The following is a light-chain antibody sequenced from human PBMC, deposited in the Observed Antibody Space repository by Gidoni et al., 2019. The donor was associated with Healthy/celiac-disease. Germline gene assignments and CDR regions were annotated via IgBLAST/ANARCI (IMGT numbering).Light chain of an antibody. CDR3: QQSYSTPLFT. J-gene: IGKJ3*01. CDR1: QSISSY. Sequence: DIQMTQSPSSLSASVGDRVTITCRASQSISSYVNWYQQKPGKAPKLLIYAASSLQSGVPSRFSGSGSGPDFTLTINSLQPEDFAAYYCQQSYSTPLFTFGPGTKVDIK. V-gene: IGKV1-39*01. CDR2: AAS.